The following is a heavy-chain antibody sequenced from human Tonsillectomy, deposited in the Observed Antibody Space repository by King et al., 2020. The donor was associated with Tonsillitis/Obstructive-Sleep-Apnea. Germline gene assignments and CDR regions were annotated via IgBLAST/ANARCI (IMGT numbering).Heavy chain of an antibody. CDR3: AKDRPNSFDY. J-gene: IGHJ4*02. CDR1: GFTFSNYG. CDR2: ISYDGSNK. V-gene: IGHV3-30*18. Sequence: QLVQSGGGVVQPGRSLRLSCAASGFTFSNYGMHWVRQAPGKGLEWVAVISYDGSNKYYAVSVKGRFTISRDNSKNTLYLQMNSLRAEDTAVYYCAKDRPNSFDYWGQGTLVTVSS.